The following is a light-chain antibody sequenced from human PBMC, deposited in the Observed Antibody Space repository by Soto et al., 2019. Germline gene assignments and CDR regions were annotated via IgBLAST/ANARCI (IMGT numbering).Light chain of an antibody. CDR2: TSS. CDR3: QQSYLVPET. CDR1: QTISLY. V-gene: IGKV1-39*01. Sequence: DVQMTQSPSSLSASLGDRDTITCRASQTISLYLNWYQQKPGKAPNLMIDTSSYLQKGVPSRFSGSRSGTDFSLTSSSLQPEDFATYYCQQSYLVPETFGRGTKVDSK. J-gene: IGKJ2*01.